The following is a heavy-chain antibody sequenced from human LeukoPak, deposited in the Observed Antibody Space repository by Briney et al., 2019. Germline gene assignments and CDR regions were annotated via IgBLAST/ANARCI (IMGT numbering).Heavy chain of an antibody. CDR3: AKGCSGGSCYYNYYFDY. D-gene: IGHD2-15*01. V-gene: IGHV3-74*01. CDR1: RFTFSSYS. J-gene: IGHJ4*02. Sequence: GGSLRLSCAASRFTFSSYSMNWVRQAPGKGLVWVSRIDHDGINTYYADSVKGRFTISRDNAKNSLYLQMNSLRAEDTAVYYCAKGCSGGSCYYNYYFDYWGQGTLVTVSS. CDR2: IDHDGINT.